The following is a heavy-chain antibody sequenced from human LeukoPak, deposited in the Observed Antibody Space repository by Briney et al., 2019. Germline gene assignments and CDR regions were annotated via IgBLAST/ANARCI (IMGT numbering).Heavy chain of an antibody. CDR2: ISSSSSTI. D-gene: IGHD3-9*01. V-gene: IGHV3-48*02. CDR1: GFTFSSYS. J-gene: IGHJ6*02. CDR3: ARRSQMTGYYNYYYYGMVV. Sequence: GGSLRLACAASGFTFSSYSMNWVRQAPGKGLEWVSYISSSSSTIYYADSVKGRFTISRDNAKKSLYLQMNTPRDEDTAVYYCARRSQMTGYYNYYYYGMVVCGQGTTVTVSS.